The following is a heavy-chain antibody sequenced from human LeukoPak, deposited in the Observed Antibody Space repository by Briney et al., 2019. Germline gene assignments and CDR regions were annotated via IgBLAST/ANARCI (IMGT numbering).Heavy chain of an antibody. D-gene: IGHD6-19*01. CDR1: GYTFTDYN. CDR2: INPKSGGT. J-gene: IGHJ4*02. V-gene: IGHV1-2*02. CDR3: ARSSSGWPLYFDC. Sequence: ASVKDSCKASGYTFTDYNLHWVRQAPGEGVEWMGWINPKSGGTKFAQKHQGGVTMTADTSIDTAYLELSNLKSDDTAIYYCARSSSGWPLYFDCWGQGTLVTVSS.